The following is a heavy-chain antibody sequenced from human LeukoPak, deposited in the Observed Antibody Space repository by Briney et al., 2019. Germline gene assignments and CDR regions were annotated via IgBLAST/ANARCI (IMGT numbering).Heavy chain of an antibody. V-gene: IGHV3-30*03. D-gene: IGHD1-26*01. CDR1: GFTFSSYG. CDR3: GGSPLLIVGATRGAFDI. Sequence: PGGSLRLSCAASGFTFSSYGMHWVRQAPGKGLEWVAVISYDGSNKYYADSVKGRFTISRDNSKNTLYLQMNSLRAEDTAVYYCGGSPLLIVGATRGAFDIWGQGTMVTVSS. CDR2: ISYDGSNK. J-gene: IGHJ3*02.